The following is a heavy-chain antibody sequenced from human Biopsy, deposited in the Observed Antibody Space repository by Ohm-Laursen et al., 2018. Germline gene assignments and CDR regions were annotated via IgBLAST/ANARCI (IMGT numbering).Heavy chain of an antibody. CDR3: VRQGGYFQN. CDR1: GGSVGSGTFH. J-gene: IGHJ1*01. CDR2: VYYTGNT. V-gene: IGHV4-61*01. D-gene: IGHD5-12*01. Sequence: GTLSLTCAVSGGSVGSGTFHWGGIRQPTGKGLEWIGHVYYTGNTNYNPSLKSRVTISMDMSKNQFSLRLSSVTAADTAVYYCVRQGGYFQNWGPGSQVAVSS.